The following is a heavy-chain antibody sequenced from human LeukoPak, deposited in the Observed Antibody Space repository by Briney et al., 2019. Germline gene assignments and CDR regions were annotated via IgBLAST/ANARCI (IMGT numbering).Heavy chain of an antibody. V-gene: IGHV1-2*02. CDR2: INPHSGGT. CDR3: ARFCSSSSCPFDY. J-gene: IGHJ4*02. D-gene: IGHD2-2*01. CDR1: GYIFTASY. Sequence: ASVKVSCTASGYIFTASYIHWVRHAPGQGLDSIGWINPHSGGTNYAQKFQGRVTMTRDTSISTAYMELSRLRSDDTAVYYCARFCSSSSCPFDYWGQGTLVTVSS.